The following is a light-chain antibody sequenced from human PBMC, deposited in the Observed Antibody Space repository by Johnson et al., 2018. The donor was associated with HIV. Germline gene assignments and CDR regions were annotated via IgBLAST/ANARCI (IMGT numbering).Light chain of an antibody. CDR1: GSNIGSHY. V-gene: IGLV1-51*02. J-gene: IGLJ1*01. Sequence: QAVLTQPPSVSAAPGQRVTISCSGRGSNIGSHYVSWYQQLPGTAPKLLIFENDKRPSGIPDRFSGSKSGTSATLGITGLQAGDEADYYCGTWDNSLSIGYVFGTGTKVPVL. CDR3: GTWDNSLSIGYV. CDR2: END.